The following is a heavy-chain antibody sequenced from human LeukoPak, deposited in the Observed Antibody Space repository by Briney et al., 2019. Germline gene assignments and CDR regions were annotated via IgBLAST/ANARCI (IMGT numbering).Heavy chain of an antibody. Sequence: PSQTLSLTCAVSGGSISSGGYCWGWIRQPPGKGLEWIGYGYDSGSTYDNSTLNSRVTISVDRTNNQFSPKLTSVTAADTAVYYCARGPDNYDILPGYSVVAYFDYWGQGTLVTVSS. J-gene: IGHJ4*02. V-gene: IGHV4-30-2*01. CDR1: GGSISSGGYC. CDR2: GYDSGST. CDR3: ARGPDNYDILPGYSVVAYFDY. D-gene: IGHD3-9*01.